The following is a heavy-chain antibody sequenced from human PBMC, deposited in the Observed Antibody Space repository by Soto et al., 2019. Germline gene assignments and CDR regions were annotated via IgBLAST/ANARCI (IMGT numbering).Heavy chain of an antibody. J-gene: IGHJ4*02. D-gene: IGHD3-22*01. Sequence: QMQLVQSGPEVKKPGTSVKVSCKASGFTFTSSAMQWVRQARGQRLEWIGWIVVGSGNTNYAQKFQERVTITRDMSTSTAYMELSSLRSEDTAVYYCATGYYYDSSGHRRRMYYFDSWGQGTLVTVSS. CDR3: ATGYYYDSSGHRRRMYYFDS. CDR1: GFTFTSSA. CDR2: IVVGSGNT. V-gene: IGHV1-58*02.